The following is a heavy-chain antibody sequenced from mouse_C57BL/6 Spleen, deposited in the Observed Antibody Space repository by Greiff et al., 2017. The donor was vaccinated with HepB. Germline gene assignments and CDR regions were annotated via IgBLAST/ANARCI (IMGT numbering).Heavy chain of an antibody. J-gene: IGHJ3*01. CDR1: GFTFSSYG. D-gene: IGHD2-4*01. V-gene: IGHV5-6*02. CDR3: ARRDDYDGCFAY. CDR2: ISSGGSYT. Sequence: DVKLVESGGDLVKPGGSLKLSCAASGFTFSSYGMSWVRQTPDKRLEWVATISSGGSYTYYPDSVKGRFTISIDNAKNTLYLQMSSLKSEDTAMYYCARRDDYDGCFAYWGQGTLVTVSA.